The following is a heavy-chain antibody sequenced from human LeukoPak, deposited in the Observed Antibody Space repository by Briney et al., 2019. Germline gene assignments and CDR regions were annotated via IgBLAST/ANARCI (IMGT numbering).Heavy chain of an antibody. CDR1: GFTFSSYE. Sequence: QPGGSLRLSCAASGFTFSSYEMNWVRQAPGKGLEWVSYISRSGSSIYYADSVKGRFTISRDNAKNSLYLQMNSLSAEDTAVYYCARDGIFDYWGQGTLVTVSS. V-gene: IGHV3-48*03. CDR2: ISRSGSSI. J-gene: IGHJ4*02. CDR3: ARDGIFDY.